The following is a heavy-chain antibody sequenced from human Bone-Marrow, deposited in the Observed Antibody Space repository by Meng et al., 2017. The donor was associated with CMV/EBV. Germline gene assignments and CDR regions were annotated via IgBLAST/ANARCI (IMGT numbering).Heavy chain of an antibody. CDR1: GGSISSGGYY. CDR2: IYYSGST. D-gene: IGHD3-3*01. J-gene: IGHJ4*02. V-gene: IGHV4-31*03. Sequence: SETLSLTCTVSGGSISSGGYYWSWIRQHPGKGLEWIGYIYYSGSTYYNPSLKSRVTISVDTSKNQFSLKLSSVTAADTAVYYCASAIFGVVDYWGQGTLVTVSS. CDR3: ASAIFGVVDY.